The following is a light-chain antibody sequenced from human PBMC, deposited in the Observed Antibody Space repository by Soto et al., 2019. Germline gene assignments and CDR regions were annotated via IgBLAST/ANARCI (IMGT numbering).Light chain of an antibody. CDR3: QQSYNTWT. V-gene: IGKV1-39*01. CDR2: AAF. Sequence: DIQMTQSPSSLSASVGDRVTITCRASQSISTFLNWYQQKPGEAPNLLIYAAFSLQSGVPSRFSGSGSGTDFTLTISSLQPEDFATYYCQQSYNTWTFGQGTKVEIK. CDR1: QSISTF. J-gene: IGKJ1*01.